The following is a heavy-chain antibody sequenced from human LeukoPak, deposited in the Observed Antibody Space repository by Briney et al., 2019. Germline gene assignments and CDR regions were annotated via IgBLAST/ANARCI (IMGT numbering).Heavy chain of an antibody. CDR1: GGSISSYY. Sequence: SETLSLTCTVSGGSISSYYWSWIRQPPGKGLEWIGYIYYSGSTNYNPSLKSRVTISVDTSKNQFSLKLSSVTAADTAVYYCARGTPSPYDSSGYHLDAFDIWGQGTMVTVSS. D-gene: IGHD3-22*01. J-gene: IGHJ3*02. CDR3: ARGTPSPYDSSGYHLDAFDI. V-gene: IGHV4-59*13. CDR2: IYYSGST.